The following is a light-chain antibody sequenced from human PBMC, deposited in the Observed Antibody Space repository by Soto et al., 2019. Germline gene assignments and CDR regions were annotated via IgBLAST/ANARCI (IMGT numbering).Light chain of an antibody. J-gene: IGLJ1*01. CDR3: CLYIGATTYV. CDR1: SSDIGAYDY. V-gene: IGLV2-14*01. CDR2: EVN. Sequence: QSALTQPASLSGSPGQSITISCTGTSSDIGAYDYVSWFQQHPGKAPKLMISEVNNRPSGVSNRFSGSKSGNTAYLTISGLQVEDEADYYCCLYIGATTYVFGTGTKLTVL.